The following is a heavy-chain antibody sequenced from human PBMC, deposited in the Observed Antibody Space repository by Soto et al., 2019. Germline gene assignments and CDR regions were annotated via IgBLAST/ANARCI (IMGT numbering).Heavy chain of an antibody. Sequence: GGSLRLSCAASGFTFSSYSMYWVRQAPGKGLEWVSSISSSSSYIYYADSVKGRFTISRDNAKNSLYLQMNSLRAEDTAVYYCARVVVVGYYFDYWGQGTLVTVSS. J-gene: IGHJ4*02. V-gene: IGHV3-21*01. D-gene: IGHD2-15*01. CDR3: ARVVVVGYYFDY. CDR1: GFTFSSYS. CDR2: ISSSSSYI.